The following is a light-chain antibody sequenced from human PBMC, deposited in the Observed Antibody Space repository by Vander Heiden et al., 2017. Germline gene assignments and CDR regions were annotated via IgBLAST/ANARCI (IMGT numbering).Light chain of an antibody. V-gene: IGKV3-20*01. CDR3: QQFGSSPLT. CDR2: GAS. J-gene: IGKJ5*01. Sequence: ETVLTQPPCTLSLSPGERATLSCRASKIVSSTFLAWYRQKPGQAPSLLIYGASSRATGVPDRFSGSGSGTDFTITITRLEPDDIALYYCQQFGSSPLTFGRGTRLEIK. CDR1: KIVSSTF.